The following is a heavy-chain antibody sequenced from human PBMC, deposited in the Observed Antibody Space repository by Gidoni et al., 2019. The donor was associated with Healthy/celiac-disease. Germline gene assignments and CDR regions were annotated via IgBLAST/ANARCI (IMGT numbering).Heavy chain of an antibody. V-gene: IGHV1-69-2*01. J-gene: IGHJ2*01. CDR1: GYTFTDYY. Sequence: EVQLVQSGAEVKKPGATVKISCKVSGYTFTDYYMHWVQQAPGKGLEWMGLVDPEDGETIYAEKFQGRVTITADTSTDTAYMELSSLRSEDTAVYYCATGRVRTRGSYYEYRYWYFDLWGRGTLVTVSS. CDR3: ATGRVRTRGSYYEYRYWYFDL. D-gene: IGHD1-26*01. CDR2: VDPEDGET.